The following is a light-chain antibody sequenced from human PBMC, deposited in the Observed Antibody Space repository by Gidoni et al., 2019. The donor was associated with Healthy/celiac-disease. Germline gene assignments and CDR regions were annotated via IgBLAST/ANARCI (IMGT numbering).Light chain of an antibody. V-gene: IGKV3-11*01. Sequence: VLTQSPATLSLPPGERATLSCRASQSVSSYLAWYQQKPGKAPRLLIYDASNRATGIPARCGGSGSRTDFTLTSSSLEPEDVAVYCCQQRSNWPAFGGGTKVEIK. J-gene: IGKJ4*01. CDR1: QSVSSY. CDR3: QQRSNWPA. CDR2: DAS.